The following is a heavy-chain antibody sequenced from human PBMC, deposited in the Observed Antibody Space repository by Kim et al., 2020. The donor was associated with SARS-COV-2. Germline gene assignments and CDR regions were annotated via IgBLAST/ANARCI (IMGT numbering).Heavy chain of an antibody. CDR3: ASGRKRPGAFDI. J-gene: IGHJ3*02. CDR1: GGSISSYY. V-gene: IGHV4-59*08. CDR2: IYYSGST. D-gene: IGHD1-1*01. Sequence: SYTLSLTCTVSGGSISSYYWSWIRQPPGKGLEWIGYIYYSGSTNYNPSLKSRVTISVDTSKNQFSLKLSSVTAADTAVYYCASGRKRPGAFDIWGQGTMGTVAS.